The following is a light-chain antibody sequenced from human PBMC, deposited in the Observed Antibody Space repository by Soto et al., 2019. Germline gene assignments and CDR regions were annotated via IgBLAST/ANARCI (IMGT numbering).Light chain of an antibody. J-gene: IGKJ3*01. CDR3: QQYGGSPLFT. CDR2: GAS. V-gene: IGKV3-15*01. Sequence: EIVMTQSPATLSVSPGERATLSCRASQSVFSNLAWYQQKPGQAPRLLIYGASTRATGIPARFSGSGSGTDFTLTISRLEPEDFAVYSCQQYGGSPLFTFGPGTRVDFK. CDR1: QSVFSN.